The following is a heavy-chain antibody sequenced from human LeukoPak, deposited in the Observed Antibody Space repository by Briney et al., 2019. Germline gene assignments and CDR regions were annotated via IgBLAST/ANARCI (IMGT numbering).Heavy chain of an antibody. Sequence: PGGSLRLSCAASGFTFSSYSMNWVRQAPRKGMEWVSSISSSSSYIYYADSVKGRFTISRDNAKNSLYLQMNSLRAEDTAVYYCGRDLTGYDSSAGNYMDVWGKGTTVTVSS. CDR1: GFTFSSYS. D-gene: IGHD3-22*01. V-gene: IGHV3-21*01. J-gene: IGHJ6*03. CDR2: ISSSSSYI. CDR3: GRDLTGYDSSAGNYMDV.